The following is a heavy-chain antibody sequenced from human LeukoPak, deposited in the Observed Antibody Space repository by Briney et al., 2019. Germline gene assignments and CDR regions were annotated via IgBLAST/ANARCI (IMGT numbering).Heavy chain of an antibody. J-gene: IGHJ6*02. Sequence: GGSLRLSCAASGFTFSSYWMSWVRQAPGKGLEWVANIKQDGSEKYYVDSVKGRFTISRDNAKNSLYLQMNSLRAEDTAVYYCAKDPGGYSYGYGMDVWGQGTTVTVSS. V-gene: IGHV3-7*03. CDR3: AKDPGGYSYGYGMDV. D-gene: IGHD5-18*01. CDR1: GFTFSSYW. CDR2: IKQDGSEK.